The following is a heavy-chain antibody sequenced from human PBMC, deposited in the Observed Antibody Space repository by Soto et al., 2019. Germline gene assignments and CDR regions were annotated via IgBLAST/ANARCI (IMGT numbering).Heavy chain of an antibody. V-gene: IGHV1-18*01. J-gene: IGHJ5*02. CDR2: ISTYNDDT. Sequence: QVQLVQSGPEVKKPGASVKVSCQTSGYTFTAFGITWVRQAPGQGLEWMGWISTYNDDTKYAQKVQGRLTMTTDTSTSTAYMELRSLTSDDTAVYYWARQLCSGINCDNWFDPWGQGTLVTVSS. D-gene: IGHD2-2*01. CDR3: ARQLCSGINCDNWFDP. CDR1: GYTFTAFG.